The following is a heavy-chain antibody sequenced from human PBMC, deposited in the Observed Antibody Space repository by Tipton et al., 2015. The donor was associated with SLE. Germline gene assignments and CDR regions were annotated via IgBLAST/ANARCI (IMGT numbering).Heavy chain of an antibody. Sequence: LRLSCSVSGASFNIFYWNWIRQPPGKGLEWIGSIFYTGSTKYNPPLQSRVTLSVDMSKNQFSLRLSSVTAADTGVYYCVKSVVVVSPRDYYYYMDVWGKGTTVTVSS. CDR1: GASFNIFY. CDR2: IFYTGST. D-gene: IGHD2-15*01. J-gene: IGHJ6*03. CDR3: VKSVVVVSPRDYYYYMDV. V-gene: IGHV4-59*08.